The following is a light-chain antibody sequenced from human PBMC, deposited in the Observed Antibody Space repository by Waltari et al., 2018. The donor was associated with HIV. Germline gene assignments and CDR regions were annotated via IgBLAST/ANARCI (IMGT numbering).Light chain of an antibody. CDR2: ATK. Sequence: QTVVTQEPSLTVSPGGTVTLTCGSSSGAVTSVNYANWFQQKPGQAPRPLVYATKNKHAWTPARFSGSILGDKAALTLSGVLPEDEADYYCLLYHDDSRPGVFGGGTHLTVL. CDR1: SGAVTSVNY. V-gene: IGLV7-43*01. CDR3: LLYHDDSRPGV. J-gene: IGLJ3*02.